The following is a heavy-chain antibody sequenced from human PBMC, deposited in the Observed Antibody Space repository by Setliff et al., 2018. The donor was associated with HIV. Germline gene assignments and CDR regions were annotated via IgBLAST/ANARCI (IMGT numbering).Heavy chain of an antibody. CDR1: GGFISTYY. D-gene: IGHD2-15*01. V-gene: IGHV4-59*01. Sequence: SETLSLTCTVSGGFISTYYWTWIRQSPGKGLEWIGHVSYSGSTNYNPSLKSRVTISVDTSKNHFSLKLNSVTAADTAVYYCARDYIVNPRLDYWGQGTLVTGSS. CDR2: VSYSGST. CDR3: ARDYIVNPRLDY. J-gene: IGHJ4*02.